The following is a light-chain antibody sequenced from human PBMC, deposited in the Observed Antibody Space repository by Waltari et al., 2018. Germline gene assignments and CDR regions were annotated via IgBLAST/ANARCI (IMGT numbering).Light chain of an antibody. J-gene: IGKJ1*01. CDR1: QSISGW. CDR3: QQYHSYWT. V-gene: IGKV1-5*03. CDR2: RSS. Sequence: DIQMTQSPSTLSASIGDRVTITCRARQSISGWLAWYQQNPGKAPKLLIYRSSTLESGVPSRFSGSGSGAEFALTISSLQPDDFATYYCQQYHSYWTFGQGTKVEIK.